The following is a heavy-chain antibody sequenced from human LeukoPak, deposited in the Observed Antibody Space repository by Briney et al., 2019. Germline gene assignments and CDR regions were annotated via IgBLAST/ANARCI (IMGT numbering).Heavy chain of an antibody. V-gene: IGHV3-21*01. CDR1: GFTFSSNS. CDR2: ISSSSSYI. J-gene: IGHJ4*02. D-gene: IGHD2-15*01. CDR3: ARDGGLYCSGGSCS. Sequence: PGGSLRLSCAASGFTFSSNSMNCVRQAPGKGLEWVSSISSSSSYINYAYPVKGRFTISRDNAKNSLYLQMNSLRAEDTAVYYCARDGGLYCSGGSCSWGQGTLVTVTS.